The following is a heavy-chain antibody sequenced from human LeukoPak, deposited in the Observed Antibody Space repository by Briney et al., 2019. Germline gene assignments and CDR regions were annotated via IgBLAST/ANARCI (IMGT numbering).Heavy chain of an antibody. CDR3: ARNTYYDILTGQSW. D-gene: IGHD3-9*01. CDR1: GYTFTSYG. Sequence: GASVKVSCKASGYTFTSYGISWVRQAPGQGLEWMGWISAYNGNTNYAQKLQGRVTMTTDTSTSTAYMELRSLRSDDTAVYYCARNTYYDILTGQSWWGQGTLVTVSS. CDR2: ISAYNGNT. J-gene: IGHJ4*02. V-gene: IGHV1-18*01.